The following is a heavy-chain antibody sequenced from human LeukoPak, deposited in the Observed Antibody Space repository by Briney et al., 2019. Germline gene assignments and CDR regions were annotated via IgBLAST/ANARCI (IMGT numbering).Heavy chain of an antibody. CDR2: IIPIFGTA. CDR1: GGTFSSYA. Sequence: SVKVSCKASGGTFSSYAISWVRQAPGQGLEWMGGIIPIFGTANYAQKFQGRVTITADESTSTAYMELSSLRSEDTAVYYCAGTYYYDSNGYYLDYWGQGTLVTVSS. V-gene: IGHV1-69*01. CDR3: AGTYYYDSNGYYLDY. J-gene: IGHJ4*02. D-gene: IGHD3-22*01.